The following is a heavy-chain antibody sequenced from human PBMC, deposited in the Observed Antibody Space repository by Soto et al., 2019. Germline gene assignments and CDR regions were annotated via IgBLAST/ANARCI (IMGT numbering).Heavy chain of an antibody. CDR1: AFSFITYS. J-gene: IGHJ4*02. D-gene: IGHD4-17*01. CDR2: IEEDGGER. V-gene: IGHV3-7*05. CDR3: AREKSILAAIGDI. Sequence: WRCMRLAWVPGAFSFITYSMSWVRHAPGKPREWLANIEEDGGERHYAESVEGRITISRDNGEDKLYLHIDYVIAAATALYYCAREKSILAAIGDIWGRGTMVTVSS.